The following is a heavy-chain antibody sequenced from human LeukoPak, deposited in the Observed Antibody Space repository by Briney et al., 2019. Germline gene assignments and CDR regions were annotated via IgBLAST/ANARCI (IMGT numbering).Heavy chain of an antibody. CDR1: GFTFSSYA. J-gene: IGHJ6*02. D-gene: IGHD3-10*01. V-gene: IGHV3-23*01. Sequence: GGSLRLSCAASGFTFSSYAMSWVRQAAGKGLEWVSAIGGTGGSTHYANFVKGRYNISRNNSKTTLCLQMNSLRREDTAVYYCAKTFGEVRKYYNGMDVWGQGTTVTVSS. CDR2: IGGTGGST. CDR3: AKTFGEVRKYYNGMDV.